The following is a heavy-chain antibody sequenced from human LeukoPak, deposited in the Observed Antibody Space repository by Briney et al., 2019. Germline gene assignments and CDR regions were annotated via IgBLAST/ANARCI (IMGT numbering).Heavy chain of an antibody. D-gene: IGHD3-22*01. J-gene: IGHJ4*02. CDR1: GFNLNYYA. V-gene: IGHV3-30*04. CDR2: IANDANGRNE. CDR3: GRAYDRGGYPRAGGGY. Sequence: GGSLRLSCSAAGFNLNYYALNWVRQTPGAGLEWVALIANDANGRNEHYADSVRGRFIISRDTSKNTVSLQMNGLNVDDTAVYSCGRAYDRGGYPRAGGGYGGRGPGFTVPS.